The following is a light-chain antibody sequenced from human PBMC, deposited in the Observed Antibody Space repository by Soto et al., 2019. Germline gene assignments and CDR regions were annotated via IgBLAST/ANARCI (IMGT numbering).Light chain of an antibody. CDR1: QSISSW. J-gene: IGKJ1*01. CDR2: KAS. Sequence: DIQVTQSPSTLSASVGDRVTITCRASQSISSWLAWYQQKPGKAPKLLIYKASSLESGVPSRFSGSGSGTVFTLTISSLQPDDFATYYCQQYNSYSWTLGQGTKVDIK. CDR3: QQYNSYSWT. V-gene: IGKV1-5*03.